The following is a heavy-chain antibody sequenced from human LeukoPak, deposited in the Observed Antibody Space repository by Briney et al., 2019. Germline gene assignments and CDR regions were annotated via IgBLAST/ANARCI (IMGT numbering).Heavy chain of an antibody. V-gene: IGHV4-59*01. CDR3: ASNDEYFQH. J-gene: IGHJ1*01. Sequence: PSETLSLTCTASGGSISSYYWSWIRQPPGKGLEWIGYIYYSGSTNYNPSLKSRVTISVDTSKNQFSLKLNSVTAADTAVYYCASNDEYFQHWGQGTLVTVSS. CDR1: GGSISSYY. CDR2: IYYSGST.